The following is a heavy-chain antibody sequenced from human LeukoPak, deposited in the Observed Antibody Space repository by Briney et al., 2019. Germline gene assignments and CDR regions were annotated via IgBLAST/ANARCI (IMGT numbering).Heavy chain of an antibody. CDR1: GGTFSSYA. V-gene: IGHV1-69*04. CDR3: ARDPGSYPKSGYFQH. Sequence: SVKVSCKASGGTFSSYAISWVRQAPGQGLEWMGRIIPILGIANYAQKFQGRVTITADRSTSTAYMELSSLRSEDTAVYYCARDPGSYPKSGYFQHWGQGTLVTVSS. J-gene: IGHJ1*01. CDR2: IIPILGIA. D-gene: IGHD1-26*01.